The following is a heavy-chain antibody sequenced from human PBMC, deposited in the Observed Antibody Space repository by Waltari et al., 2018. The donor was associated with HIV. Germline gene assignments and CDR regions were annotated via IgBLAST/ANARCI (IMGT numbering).Heavy chain of an antibody. CDR1: GFSVASTY. CDR3: VRMQRSYGSEQSRYFYFGIDF. D-gene: IGHD3-10*01. Sequence: EVQLVESGGNLTQPGGSLVLACAVSGFSVASTYMRWVRQSPGKGRVLLSGLDSSVKRNYVESVKVRFTIFIYNSKTNLYLPMITLGVEDTAGHYLVRMQRSYGSEQSRYFYFGIDFWGQGTSVIVSS. J-gene: IGHJ6*02. V-gene: IGHV3-53*01. CDR2: LDSSVKR.